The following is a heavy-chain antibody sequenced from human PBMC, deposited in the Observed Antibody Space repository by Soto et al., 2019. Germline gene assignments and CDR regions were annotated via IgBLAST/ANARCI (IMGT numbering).Heavy chain of an antibody. D-gene: IGHD2-15*01. J-gene: IGHJ4*02. Sequence: QVQLQESGPGLVKPSETLSLTCTVSGGSISSYYWSWIRQPPGKGLEWIGYIYYSGSTNYNPSLMRRVTISVDTSKNQFSLKLSSVTAADTAVYYCARVFQENCSGGRCYAFDSWGQGTLVTVSS. CDR2: IYYSGST. V-gene: IGHV4-59*01. CDR3: ARVFQENCSGGRCYAFDS. CDR1: GGSISSYY.